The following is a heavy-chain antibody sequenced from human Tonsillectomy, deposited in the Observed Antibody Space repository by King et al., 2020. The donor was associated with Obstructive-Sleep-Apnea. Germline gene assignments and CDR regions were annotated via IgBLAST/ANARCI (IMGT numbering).Heavy chain of an antibody. J-gene: IGHJ5*02. Sequence: LQLQESGPGLVKPSETLSLTCTVSGGSISSSTYYWGWIRQPPGKGLEWIGSSYQSGYIYYNPSLKSRVTMSVDTSKNQSSLRLSSVTAADTAVYYCARAVAAAEGWFDPWGQGTLVTVSS. D-gene: IGHD6-13*01. V-gene: IGHV4-39*07. CDR2: SYQSGYI. CDR1: GGSISSSTYY. CDR3: ARAVAAAEGWFDP.